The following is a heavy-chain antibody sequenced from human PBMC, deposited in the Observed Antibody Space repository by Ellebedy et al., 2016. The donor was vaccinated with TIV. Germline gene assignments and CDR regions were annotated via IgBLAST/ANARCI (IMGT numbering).Heavy chain of an antibody. D-gene: IGHD3-10*01. Sequence: GESLKISCAASGFTFNNYGMHWVRQAPGKGLEWVAVISYDGNNKNYADSVKGRFTISRDNSKNTLFLQMNSLRAEDTAVYYCARDTLLPATTGLDYWGPGTLVTVSS. CDR3: ARDTLLPATTGLDY. V-gene: IGHV3-30-3*01. CDR1: GFTFNNYG. J-gene: IGHJ4*02. CDR2: ISYDGNNK.